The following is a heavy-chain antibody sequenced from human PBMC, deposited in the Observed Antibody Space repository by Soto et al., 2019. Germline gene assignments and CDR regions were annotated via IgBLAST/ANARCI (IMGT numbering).Heavy chain of an antibody. CDR2: ICCSGRT. V-gene: IGHV4-61*08. CDR3: XXGMDNSKVGW. J-gene: IGHJ4*02. CDR1: GDSVSRGXXX. Sequence: QVQLQESGPGLVKPSETLSLTCTVSGDSVSRGXXXXXWIRQPPGKGLEWIGYICCSGRTEYNPSLRSRXXXXXXXXXNXXXXXXXXXXXXXXXVYFCXXGMDNSKVGWWGQGTLVTVSS. D-gene: IGHD3-3*01.